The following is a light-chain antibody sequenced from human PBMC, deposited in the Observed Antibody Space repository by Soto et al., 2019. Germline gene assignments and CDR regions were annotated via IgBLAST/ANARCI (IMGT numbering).Light chain of an antibody. CDR1: SSDLGAGFD. CDR3: QAYDSSLSGGVV. Sequence: QSVLTQPPSVSGAPGQRVTISCTGASSDLGAGFDVHWYQQLPGTAPKLLIYGSRNRPSGVPDRFSGSKSGTSASLAITGLQVEDEGDYYCQAYDSSLSGGVVFGAGTQLTVL. CDR2: GSR. J-gene: IGLJ2*01. V-gene: IGLV1-40*01.